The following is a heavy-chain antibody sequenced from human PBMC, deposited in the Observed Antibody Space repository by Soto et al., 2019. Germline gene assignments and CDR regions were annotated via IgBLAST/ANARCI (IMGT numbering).Heavy chain of an antibody. CDR3: ARCSLVVVPAPGFDP. CDR1: GGSISSGGYY. V-gene: IGHV4-31*03. CDR2: IYYSGTT. J-gene: IGHJ5*02. Sequence: PSETLSLTCTVSGGSISSGGYYWSWIRQHPGKGREWIGYIYYSGTTYYNPSLKSRVTISVDTSKNQFSLKLSSVSAADTALYYCARCSLVVVPAPGFDPWGRGTLVTVSS. D-gene: IGHD2-2*01.